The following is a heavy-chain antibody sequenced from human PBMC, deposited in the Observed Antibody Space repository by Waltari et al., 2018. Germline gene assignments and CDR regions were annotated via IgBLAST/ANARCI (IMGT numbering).Heavy chain of an antibody. D-gene: IGHD3-22*01. J-gene: IGHJ4*02. CDR2: IWYDGSNK. Sequence: TFSSCGMHWVRQAPGKGLEWVAVIWYDGSNKYYADSVKGRFTISRDNSKNTLYLQMNSLRAEDTAVYYCARGPPSSYDSSGYRAEGDYWGQGTLVTVSS. V-gene: IGHV3-33*01. CDR1: TFSSCG. CDR3: ARGPPSSYDSSGYRAEGDY.